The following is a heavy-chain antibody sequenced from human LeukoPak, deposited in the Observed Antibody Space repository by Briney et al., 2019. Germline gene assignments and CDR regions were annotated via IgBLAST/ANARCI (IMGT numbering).Heavy chain of an antibody. V-gene: IGHV4-59*01. CDR3: ARERGAAANWLDP. Sequence: PSETLSLTCTVSGGSISSYYWSWIRQPPGKGLEWIGYIYYSGSTNYNPSLKSRVTISVDTSKNQFSLKLSSVTAADTAVYYCARERGAAANWLDPWGQGTLVTVSS. CDR1: GGSISSYY. CDR2: IYYSGST. J-gene: IGHJ5*02. D-gene: IGHD6-13*01.